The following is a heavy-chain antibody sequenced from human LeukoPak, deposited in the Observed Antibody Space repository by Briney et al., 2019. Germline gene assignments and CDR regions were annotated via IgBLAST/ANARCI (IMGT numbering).Heavy chain of an antibody. CDR3: AKVDFSY. Sequence: GGSLRLSCAASGFTFSSYAMHWVRQAPGKGLEWVAVISYDGSNKYYVDSVKGRFTISRDNSKNTLYLQMNSLRAEDTAVYYCAKVDFSYWGQGTLVTVSS. D-gene: IGHD3-3*01. V-gene: IGHV3-30-3*01. CDR2: ISYDGSNK. J-gene: IGHJ4*02. CDR1: GFTFSSYA.